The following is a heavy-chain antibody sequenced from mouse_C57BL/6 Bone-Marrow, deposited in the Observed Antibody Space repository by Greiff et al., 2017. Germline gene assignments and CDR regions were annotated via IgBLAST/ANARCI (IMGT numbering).Heavy chain of an antibody. CDR2: IDPSDSYT. CDR1: GYTFTSYW. J-gene: IGHJ2*01. Sequence: QVQLKQPGAELVRPGTSVKLSCKASGYTFTSYWMHWVKQRPGQGLEWIGVIDPSDSYTNYNQKFKGKATLTVDTSSSTAYMQLSSLTSEDSAVYYCARGYYGSSYFDYWGQGTTLTVSS. CDR3: ARGYYGSSYFDY. V-gene: IGHV1-59*01. D-gene: IGHD1-1*01.